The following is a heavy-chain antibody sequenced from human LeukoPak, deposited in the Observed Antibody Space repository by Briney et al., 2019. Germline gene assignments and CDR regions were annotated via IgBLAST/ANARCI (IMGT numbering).Heavy chain of an antibody. J-gene: IGHJ4*02. V-gene: IGHV1-46*01. CDR1: GYSFTSHY. D-gene: IGHD3-22*01. Sequence: ASVEVSCKASGYSFTSHYMHWVRQAPGQGLEWMGLINPSGSSTLYAQKFQGRVTMTRDMSTTTDYMELSSLRSEDTAVYYCARGYFYDSSAYRLFDFWGQGTLVAVSS. CDR2: INPSGSST. CDR3: ARGYFYDSSAYRLFDF.